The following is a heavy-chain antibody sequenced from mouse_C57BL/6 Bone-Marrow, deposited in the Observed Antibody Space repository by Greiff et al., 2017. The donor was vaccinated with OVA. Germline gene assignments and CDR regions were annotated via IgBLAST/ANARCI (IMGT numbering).Heavy chain of an antibody. CDR2: IYPRSGNT. CDR1: GYTFTSYG. J-gene: IGHJ3*01. CDR3: ARDPYYYGSRGLFAY. Sequence: VKLMESGAELARPGASVKLSCKASGYTFTSYGISWVKQRTGQGLEWIGEIYPRSGNTYYNEKFKGKATLTADKSSSTAYMELRSLTSEDSAVYFCARDPYYYGSRGLFAYWGQGTLVTVSA. D-gene: IGHD1-1*01. V-gene: IGHV1-81*01.